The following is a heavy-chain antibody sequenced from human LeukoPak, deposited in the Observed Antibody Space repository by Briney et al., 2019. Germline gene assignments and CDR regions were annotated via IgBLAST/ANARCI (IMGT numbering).Heavy chain of an antibody. CDR1: GYTFTGYY. V-gene: IGHV1-2*02. CDR3: AREGVGGSPFDY. D-gene: IGHD2-15*01. J-gene: IGHJ4*02. CDR2: TNPNSGGT. Sequence: ASVKVSCKASGYTFTGYYMHWVRQAPGQGLEWMGWTNPNSGGTNYAQKFQGRVTMTRDTSISTAYMELSGLRSDDTAVYYCAREGVGGSPFDYWGQGTLVTVSS.